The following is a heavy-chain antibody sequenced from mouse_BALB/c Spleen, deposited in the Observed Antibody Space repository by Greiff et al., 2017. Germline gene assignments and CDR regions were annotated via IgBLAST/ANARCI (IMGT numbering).Heavy chain of an antibody. D-gene: IGHD2-12*01. CDR3: ARCYDVLYAMDY. CDR2: ISYSGST. J-gene: IGHJ4*01. V-gene: IGHV3-8*02. Sequence: EVQRVESGPSLVKPSQTLSLTCSVTGDSITSGYWNWIRKFPGNKLEYMGYISYSGSTYYNPSLKSRISITRDTSKNQYYLQLNSVTTEDTATYYCARCYDVLYAMDYWGQGTSVTVSS. CDR1: GDSITSGY.